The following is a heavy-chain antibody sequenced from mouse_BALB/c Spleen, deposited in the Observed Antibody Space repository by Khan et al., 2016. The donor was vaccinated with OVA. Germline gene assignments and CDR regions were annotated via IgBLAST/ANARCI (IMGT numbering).Heavy chain of an antibody. CDR2: INPTSGYT. CDR1: GYTFTSFW. CDR3: TRDRIDY. Sequence: QVQLMESGAELAKPGASVKMSCKASGYTFTSFWMHWVKQRPGQGLEWIGYINPTSGYTDYTEKFKDRATLSVDKSSSPAYMQLSSLTSEGSAVYFCTRDRIDYGGQGTTLTVSS. V-gene: IGHV1-7*01. J-gene: IGHJ2*01.